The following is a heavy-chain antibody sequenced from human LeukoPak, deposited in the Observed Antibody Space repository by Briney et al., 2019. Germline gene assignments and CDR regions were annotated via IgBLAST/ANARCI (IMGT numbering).Heavy chain of an antibody. CDR2: IKKNGSEQ. CDR1: GFSFSDHW. J-gene: IGHJ4*02. Sequence: GGSLRLSCVASGFSFSDHWMNWFRQAPGKGLEWVATIKKNGSEQYYADSMKGRLTISRDNAKNSVYLQIHNLRAEDTAVYYCARDLGWLQSDYWGQGTLVTVSS. D-gene: IGHD5-24*01. CDR3: ARDLGWLQSDY. V-gene: IGHV3-7*01.